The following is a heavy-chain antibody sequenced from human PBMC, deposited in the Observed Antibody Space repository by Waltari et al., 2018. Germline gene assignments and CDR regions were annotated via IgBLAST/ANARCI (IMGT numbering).Heavy chain of an antibody. V-gene: IGHV1-8*01. J-gene: IGHJ4*02. CDR2: RNPDSGNT. D-gene: IGHD3-3*01. CDR1: GYNFTNYD. Sequence: QVQLVQSGAEVKKPGASVKVSCKASGYNFTNYDISWVRQAAGQGLEWMGGRNPDSGNTGYAQRIQGRVSMTRNTSRSTAYMELSSLRSEDTAVYYCARTYYDFWTGSYWVHYFDDWGQGTLVTVSS. CDR3: ARTYYDFWTGSYWVHYFDD.